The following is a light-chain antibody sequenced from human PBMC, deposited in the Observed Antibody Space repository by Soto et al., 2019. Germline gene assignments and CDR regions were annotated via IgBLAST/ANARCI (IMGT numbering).Light chain of an antibody. Sequence: DIQMTQSPSSLSASVGDRVTITCRASHRVSNYLNWYQQKPGKAPQLLIYAASTLQSGVPSRFSGSGSGTDFPLTISSLQPEDFATYYCQQSYSPPPYTFGQGTKLEIK. J-gene: IGKJ2*01. CDR3: QQSYSPPPYT. V-gene: IGKV1-39*01. CDR2: AAS. CDR1: HRVSNY.